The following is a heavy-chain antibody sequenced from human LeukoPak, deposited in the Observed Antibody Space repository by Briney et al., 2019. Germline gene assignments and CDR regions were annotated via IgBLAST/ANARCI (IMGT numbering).Heavy chain of an antibody. D-gene: IGHD6-6*01. V-gene: IGHV3-66*01. CDR2: IYSGGYT. J-gene: IGHJ4*02. CDR3: ARGRPAHYFDS. CDR1: GFTVSSTY. Sequence: PGGSLGLSCAASGFTVSSTYLTWVRQAPGKGLEWLSVIYSGGYTYYADSVKGRFFISRDISESMVYLQMNSLSVEDTAVYFCARGRPAHYFDSWGPGTLVTVS.